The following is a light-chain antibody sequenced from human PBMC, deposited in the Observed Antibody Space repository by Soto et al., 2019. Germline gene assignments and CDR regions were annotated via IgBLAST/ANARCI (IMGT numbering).Light chain of an antibody. V-gene: IGKV3-20*01. J-gene: IGKJ2*01. CDR3: QQYGNSPPYT. Sequence: EIVLTQSPGTLSLSPGERATLSCRASQSVSSSYLAWYQQKPAQAPRLLIYGASSRATGIPDRFSGSGSGTDFTLTIIILEPEDFAVYYCQQYGNSPPYTFGQGTKLEIK. CDR2: GAS. CDR1: QSVSSSY.